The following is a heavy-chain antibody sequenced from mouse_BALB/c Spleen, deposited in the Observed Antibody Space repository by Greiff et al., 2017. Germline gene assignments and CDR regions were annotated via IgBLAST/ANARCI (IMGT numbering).Heavy chain of an antibody. CDR1: DSEVFPIAY. D-gene: IGHD3-2*01. CDR2: ILPRIGRT. J-gene: IGHJ2*01. V-gene: IGHV15-2*02. Sequence: QVQLKESGSELRSPGSSVKLSCKDFDSEVFPIAYMCCVRPKPVQGVEWIGDILPRIGRTIYGEKFEDKATLDADTVSNTAYLELNILTSEDSAIYYCARQGGQLGLRDYWGQGTTLTVSS. CDR3: ARQGGQLGLRDY.